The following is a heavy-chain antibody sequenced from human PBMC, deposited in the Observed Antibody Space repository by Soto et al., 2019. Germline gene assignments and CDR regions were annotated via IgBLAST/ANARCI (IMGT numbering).Heavy chain of an antibody. Sequence: PGGSLRLSCAASGFTFSSYAMHWVRQAPGKGLEWVAVISYDGSNKYYADSVKGRSTISRDNSKNTLYLQMNSLRAEDTAVYYCASYMVRGVITHNWFDPWGQGTLVTVSS. D-gene: IGHD3-10*01. CDR2: ISYDGSNK. J-gene: IGHJ5*02. CDR1: GFTFSSYA. CDR3: ASYMVRGVITHNWFDP. V-gene: IGHV3-30-3*01.